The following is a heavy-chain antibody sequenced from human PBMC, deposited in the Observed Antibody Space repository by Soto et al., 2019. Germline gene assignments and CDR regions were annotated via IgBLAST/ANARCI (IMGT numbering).Heavy chain of an antibody. CDR2: INPNSGGT. CDR3: ARASGGHVVVVAATLDY. CDR1: GYTFTSYD. J-gene: IGHJ4*02. Sequence: ASVKVSCKASGYTFTSYDMHWVRQAPGQGLEWMGWINPNSGGTNYAQKFQGRVTMTRDTSISTACMELSRLRSDDTAVYYCARASGGHVVVVAATLDYWGQGTLVTVSS. D-gene: IGHD2-15*01. V-gene: IGHV1-2*02.